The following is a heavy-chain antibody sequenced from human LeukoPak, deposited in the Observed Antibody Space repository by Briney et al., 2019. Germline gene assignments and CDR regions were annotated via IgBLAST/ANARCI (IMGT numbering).Heavy chain of an antibody. J-gene: IGHJ4*02. Sequence: GSLRLSCAASGFTFSSYALSWVRQAPGKGLEWVSAISGSGGSTYYADSVKGRFTISRDNSKNTLYLQMNSLRAEDTAVYYCARDPEYYGSGSYTYYFDYWGQGTLVTVSS. CDR3: ARDPEYYGSGSYTYYFDY. CDR1: GFTFSSYA. CDR2: ISGSGGST. D-gene: IGHD3-10*01. V-gene: IGHV3-23*01.